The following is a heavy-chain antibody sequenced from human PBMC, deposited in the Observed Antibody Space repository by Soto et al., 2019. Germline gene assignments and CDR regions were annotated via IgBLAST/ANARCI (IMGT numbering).Heavy chain of an antibody. CDR1: GDSVSSNSAA. D-gene: IGHD1-1*01. V-gene: IGHV6-1*01. CDR3: ARGSWDDVTGHYYMDV. J-gene: IGHJ6*03. Sequence: SQTLSLTCDISGDSVSSNSAAWNWIRQTPSRGLEWLGRTYYRSRWYINYAVSVKSRITVNPDTSKNQFSLQLNSVTPEDTAVYYCARGSWDDVTGHYYMDVWGKGTTVTVSS. CDR2: TYYRSRWYI.